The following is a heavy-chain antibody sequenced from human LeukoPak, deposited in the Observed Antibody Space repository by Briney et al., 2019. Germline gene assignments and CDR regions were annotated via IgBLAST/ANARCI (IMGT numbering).Heavy chain of an antibody. J-gene: IGHJ4*02. D-gene: IGHD6-19*01. CDR1: GFTVSMNY. CDR2: IYSDDNT. Sequence: GGSLRLSCAASGFTVSMNYMSWVRQAPGKGLEWVSIIYSDDNTHYTDSVKGRFTISRDESKNTLYLQMNSLRAEDTAVYYCARGLYSSGRTPLGHFDYWGQGTLVTVSS. V-gene: IGHV3-53*01. CDR3: ARGLYSSGRTPLGHFDY.